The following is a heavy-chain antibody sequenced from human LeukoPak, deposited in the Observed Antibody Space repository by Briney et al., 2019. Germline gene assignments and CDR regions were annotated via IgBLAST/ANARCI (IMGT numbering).Heavy chain of an antibody. V-gene: IGHV3-21*01. CDR2: ISSSSSYI. CDR1: GFTVSSNY. J-gene: IGHJ3*02. Sequence: GGSLRLSCAASGFTVSSNYMSWVRQAPGKGLEWVSSISSSSSYIYYADSVKGRFTISRDNAKNSLYLQMNSLRAEDTAVYYCARDQSYYDSSGYYYGPGAFDIWGQGTMVTVSS. D-gene: IGHD3-22*01. CDR3: ARDQSYYDSSGYYYGPGAFDI.